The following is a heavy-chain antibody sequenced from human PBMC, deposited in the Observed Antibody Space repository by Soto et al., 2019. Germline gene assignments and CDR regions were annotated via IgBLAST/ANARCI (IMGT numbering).Heavy chain of an antibody. CDR1: GGSISGSSYY. V-gene: IGHV4-39*01. J-gene: IGHJ4*02. CDR2: IFYSGTT. Sequence: QLQLQESGPGLVKPSETLSLTCTVSGGSISGSSYYWGWIRQPPGKGLEWIGTIFYSGTTYYNPYLKSRVTISGDTSKNQFSLRLTSVTAADTAVYNCASYGDYPDYWGQGTLVTVSS. CDR3: ASYGDYPDY. D-gene: IGHD4-17*01.